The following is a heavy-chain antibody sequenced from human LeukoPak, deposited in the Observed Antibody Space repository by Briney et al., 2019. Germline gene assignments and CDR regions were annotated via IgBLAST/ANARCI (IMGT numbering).Heavy chain of an antibody. Sequence: SVKVSCKASGGTFSSYAISWVRQAPGQGLEWMGGIIPIFGTANYAQEFQGRVTITTDESTSTAYMELSSLRSEDTAVYYCASPSVGATYFDYWGQGTLVTVSS. CDR1: GGTFSSYA. CDR2: IIPIFGTA. CDR3: ASPSVGATYFDY. J-gene: IGHJ4*02. V-gene: IGHV1-69*05. D-gene: IGHD1-26*01.